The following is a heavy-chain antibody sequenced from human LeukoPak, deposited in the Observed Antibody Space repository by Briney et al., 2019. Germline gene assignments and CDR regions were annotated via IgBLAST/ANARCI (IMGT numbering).Heavy chain of an antibody. J-gene: IGHJ5*01. V-gene: IGHV3-21*01. CDR3: ARVAVSGPTGWFDS. Sequence: GGSLRLSCAGSGFALKSYSLTWVRQAPGKGLEWVSSISSTSAYIHYADSVKGRFTISRDNVDNVVYLEMNSLGAEDTATYYCARVAVSGPTGWFDSWGQGTLVIVS. CDR1: GFALKSYS. D-gene: IGHD2-8*02. CDR2: ISSTSAYI.